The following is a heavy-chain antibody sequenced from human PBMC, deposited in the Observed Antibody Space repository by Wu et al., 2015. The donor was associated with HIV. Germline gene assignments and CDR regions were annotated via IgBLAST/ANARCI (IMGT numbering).Heavy chain of an antibody. D-gene: IGHD1-26*01. CDR1: GGTFSKYA. Sequence: QVHLVQSGAEVKKPGSSVKVSCKASGGTFSKYAISWVRQAPGQGLEWMGRIIPVLRTTEYAQRFQGRVTITTDESTSTAYMELSSLRSEDTAIYYCARVEELWFDPWGQGTLVTVSS. J-gene: IGHJ5*02. CDR2: IIPVLRTT. V-gene: IGHV1-69*05. CDR3: ARVEELWFDP.